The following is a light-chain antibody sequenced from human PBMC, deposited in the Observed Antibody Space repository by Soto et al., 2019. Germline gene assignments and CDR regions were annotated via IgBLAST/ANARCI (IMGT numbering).Light chain of an antibody. Sequence: QSALTQPASVSGSPGQSITISCTGTSSDVGNYNLVSWYQQHPGKAPKLLIYEGTQRPSGVANRFSGSKSGNTASLTISGLQAEDEADYYCCSYAGSSTLVFGGGTQLTVL. CDR1: SSDVGNYNL. J-gene: IGLJ2*01. CDR2: EGT. V-gene: IGLV2-23*01. CDR3: CSYAGSSTLV.